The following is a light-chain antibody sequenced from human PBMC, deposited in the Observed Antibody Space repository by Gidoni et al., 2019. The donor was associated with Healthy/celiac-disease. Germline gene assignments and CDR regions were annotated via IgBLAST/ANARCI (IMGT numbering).Light chain of an antibody. CDR2: EVS. CDR1: SRDVGGYNY. Sequence: QSALTQPASVSGSPGQSITISCTGTSRDVGGYNYVSWYQQHPGKAPKLLIYEVSNRPSGVSNRFSGSKSCTTASLTISGLQAEDDADYYCSSYTSSSTPVFGGGTKLTVL. J-gene: IGLJ2*01. CDR3: SSYTSSSTPV. V-gene: IGLV2-14*01.